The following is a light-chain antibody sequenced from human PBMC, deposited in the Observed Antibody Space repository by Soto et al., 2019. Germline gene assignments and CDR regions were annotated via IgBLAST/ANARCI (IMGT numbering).Light chain of an antibody. J-gene: IGKJ2*01. CDR2: GAY. CDR3: QQYYQWPSYT. CDR1: QSVSSN. Sequence: EIVMTQSPATLSVSPGERATLSCRASQSVSSNLAWYQQKPGQAPRLLIYGAYTRATGIPARFSGSGSGTEFTLTINTLQPEDFAVYYCQQYYQWPSYTFGQGTKVDIK. V-gene: IGKV3-15*01.